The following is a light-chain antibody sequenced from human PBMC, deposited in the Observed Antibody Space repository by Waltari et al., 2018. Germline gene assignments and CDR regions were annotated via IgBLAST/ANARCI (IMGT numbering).Light chain of an antibody. CDR2: EVS. V-gene: IGLV2-23*02. Sequence: QSALTQPASVSGSPGQSITISCPGTSRDVGGYNLVSWYQQHPGKAPKRMIYEVSKRPSGVSNRFSGSKSGNTASLTISGLQAEDEADYYCCSYAGSSFVVFGGGTKLTVL. CDR1: SRDVGGYNL. J-gene: IGLJ2*01. CDR3: CSYAGSSFVV.